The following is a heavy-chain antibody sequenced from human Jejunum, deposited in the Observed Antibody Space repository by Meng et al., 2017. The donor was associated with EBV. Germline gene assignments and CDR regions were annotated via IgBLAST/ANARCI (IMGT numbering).Heavy chain of an antibody. D-gene: IGHD3-10*01. V-gene: IGHV1-2*06. Sequence: QVQLVQSGAEVKKPGASVKVSCXTSGFSFAGYYIHWVRQAPGQGLQWMGRINPNNGGTDYAQNFQGRVSMTGDTSVSTVYMELTGLRPDDTAVYYCARLLDLTYGSGNGPWGQGTLVTVSS. CDR1: GFSFAGYY. CDR2: INPNNGGT. CDR3: ARLLDLTYGSGNGP. J-gene: IGHJ5*02.